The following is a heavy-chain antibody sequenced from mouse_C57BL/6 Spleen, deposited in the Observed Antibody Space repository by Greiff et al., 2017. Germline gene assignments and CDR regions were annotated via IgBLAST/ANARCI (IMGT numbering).Heavy chain of an antibody. Sequence: VQLQQSGPELVKPGASVKISCKASGYSFTGYYMHWVKQSHGNILDWIGYIYPYNGVSSYNQKFKGKATLTVDQSSSTAYMELRSLTSEDSAVYYCARAATVVARNWYFDVWGTGTTVTVSS. CDR1: GYSFTGYY. CDR2: IYPYNGVS. V-gene: IGHV1-31*01. J-gene: IGHJ1*03. D-gene: IGHD1-1*01. CDR3: ARAATVVARNWYFDV.